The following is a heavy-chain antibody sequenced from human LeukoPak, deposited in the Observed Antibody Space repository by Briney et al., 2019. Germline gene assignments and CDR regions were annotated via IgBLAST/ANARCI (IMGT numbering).Heavy chain of an antibody. J-gene: IGHJ4*02. CDR1: GYTFTSYY. Sequence: GASVKVSCKASGYTFTSYYMHWVRQAPGQGLEWMGGIIPIFGTANYAQKFQGRVTITADKSTSTAYMELSSLRSEDTAVYYCASISRYCSGGSCYSHYFDYWGQGTLVTVSS. CDR3: ASISRYCSGGSCYSHYFDY. V-gene: IGHV1-69*06. D-gene: IGHD2-15*01. CDR2: IIPIFGTA.